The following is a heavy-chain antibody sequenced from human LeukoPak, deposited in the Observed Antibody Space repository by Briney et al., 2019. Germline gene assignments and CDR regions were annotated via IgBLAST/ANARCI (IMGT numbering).Heavy chain of an antibody. V-gene: IGHV4-34*01. CDR2: INHSGST. Sequence: SETLSLTCAVYGGSFSGYYWSWIRQPPGKGLEWIGEINHSGSTNYNPSPKSRVTISVDTSKNQFSLKLSSVTAADTAVYYCARRKGMYSSSYRQGAGFDYWGQGTLVTVSS. D-gene: IGHD6-13*01. CDR3: ARRKGMYSSSYRQGAGFDY. CDR1: GGSFSGYY. J-gene: IGHJ4*02.